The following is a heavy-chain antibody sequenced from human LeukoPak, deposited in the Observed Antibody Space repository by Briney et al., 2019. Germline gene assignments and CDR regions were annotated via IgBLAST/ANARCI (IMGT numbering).Heavy chain of an antibody. V-gene: IGHV3-11*01. CDR2: ISSNGRTI. J-gene: IGHJ5*02. CDR3: ARTQQWLVLGFDP. D-gene: IGHD6-19*01. Sequence: WGSLRLSCAASGFTFSDYYMSWIRQAPGKGLEWISYISSNGRTIYYADSVKGRFTISRDNARKSVYLQMNSLRAEDTAIYYCARTQQWLVLGFDPWGQGTLVTVSS. CDR1: GFTFSDYY.